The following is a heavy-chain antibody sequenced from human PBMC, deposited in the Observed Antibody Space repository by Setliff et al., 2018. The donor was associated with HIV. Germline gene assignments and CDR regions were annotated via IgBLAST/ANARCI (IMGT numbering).Heavy chain of an antibody. D-gene: IGHD3-16*01. CDR2: IYYSGST. V-gene: IGHV4-59*12. CDR3: TREGGSYLDY. CDR1: GGSFSSFH. Sequence: SETLSLTCTVSGGSFSSFHWSWIRQPPGKGLEWIGYIYYSGSTNYNPSLKSRVTISVDTSKNQISLKLNSVTAADTAVYYCTREGGSYLDYWGQGTLVTVSS. J-gene: IGHJ4*02.